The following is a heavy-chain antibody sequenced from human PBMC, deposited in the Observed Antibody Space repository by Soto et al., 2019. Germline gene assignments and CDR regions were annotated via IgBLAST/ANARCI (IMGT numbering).Heavy chain of an antibody. J-gene: IGHJ4*02. D-gene: IGHD3-10*01. CDR2: IKHDGGT. CDR1: GGSFSRYH. CDR3: ARGYGEKWPASDF. V-gene: IGHV4-34*01. Sequence: QVQLQQWGAGLLKPSETLSLTCTVYGGSFSRYHWNWIRQAPGKGLEWIGEIKHDGGTNYSPSLEGRVTISVDTAKNEFSLKLHSVTAADTAVYYCARGYGEKWPASDFWGQGTLVNVSS.